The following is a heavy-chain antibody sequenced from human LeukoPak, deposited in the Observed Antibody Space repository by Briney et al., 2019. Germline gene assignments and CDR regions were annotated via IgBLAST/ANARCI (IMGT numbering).Heavy chain of an antibody. CDR3: ARDQTPYY. CDR1: GLLFGDYA. J-gene: IGHJ4*02. CDR2: IKQDGSEK. Sequence: GGSLRLSCTASGLLFGDYAMTWVRQAPEKGLEWVANIKQDGSEKYYVDSVKGRFTISRDNAKNSLYLQMNSLRAEDTAVYYCARDQTPYYWAQGTLVTVSS. V-gene: IGHV3-7*01.